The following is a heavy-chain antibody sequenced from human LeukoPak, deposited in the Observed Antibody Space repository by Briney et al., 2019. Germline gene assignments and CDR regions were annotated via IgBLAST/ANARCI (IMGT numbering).Heavy chain of an antibody. Sequence: GGSLRLSWAASGFTFSSYWMSWVRRAPGKGLEWVANIKQDGSEKYYVDSVKGRFTISRDNAKNSLYLQMNSLRAEDTAVYYCVRDESNGPDLDAFDIWGQGTMVTVSS. CDR3: VRDESNGPDLDAFDI. D-gene: IGHD2-8*01. CDR1: GFTFSSYW. V-gene: IGHV3-7*01. CDR2: IKQDGSEK. J-gene: IGHJ3*02.